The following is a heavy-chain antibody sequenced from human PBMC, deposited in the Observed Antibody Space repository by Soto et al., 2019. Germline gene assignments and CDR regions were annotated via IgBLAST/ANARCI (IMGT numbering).Heavy chain of an antibody. Sequence: QVQLVQSGAEEKKPGASVKVSCKASGYTFTSYAMHWVRQAPGQRLEWMGWINAGNGNTKYSQKFQGRVTITRDTSASTAYMELSSLRSEDTVVYYCGVGASAAEYFQHWGQGTLVTVSS. J-gene: IGHJ1*01. V-gene: IGHV1-3*05. D-gene: IGHD1-26*01. CDR1: GYTFTSYA. CDR2: INAGNGNT. CDR3: GVGASAAEYFQH.